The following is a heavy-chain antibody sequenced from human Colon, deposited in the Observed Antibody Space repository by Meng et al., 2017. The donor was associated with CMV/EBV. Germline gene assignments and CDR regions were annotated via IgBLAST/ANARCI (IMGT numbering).Heavy chain of an antibody. CDR1: GYSFTRYA. Sequence: SVKVSCQASGYSFTRYAIHWVRQAPGQGLEWMGGISTYYGNTTYAQRFHDRISLTTDKSTATAYMELRSLKSDDTAVYYCVRDMSRFWGQGTLVTVSS. CDR3: VRDMSRF. J-gene: IGHJ4*02. CDR2: ISTYYGNT. D-gene: IGHD3-10*02. V-gene: IGHV1-18*01.